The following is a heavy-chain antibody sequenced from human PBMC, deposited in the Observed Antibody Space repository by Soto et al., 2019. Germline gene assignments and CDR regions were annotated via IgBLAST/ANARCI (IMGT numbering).Heavy chain of an antibody. D-gene: IGHD3-3*01. V-gene: IGHV4-34*01. Sequence: QVQPQQWGAGLLKPSETLSLTCAVYGGSFSGYYWSWIRQPPGKGLEWIGEINHSGSTNYNPSLKSRVTISVDTSKNQFSLKLSSVTAADTAVYYCARGTKPIFGVVIIPVYFDYWGQGTLVTVSS. J-gene: IGHJ4*02. CDR2: INHSGST. CDR1: GGSFSGYY. CDR3: ARGTKPIFGVVIIPVYFDY.